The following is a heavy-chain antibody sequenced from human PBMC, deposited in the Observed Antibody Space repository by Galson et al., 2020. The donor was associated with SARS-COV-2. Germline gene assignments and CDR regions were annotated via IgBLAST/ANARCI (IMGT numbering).Heavy chain of an antibody. D-gene: IGHD3-22*01. CDR1: GFTFNNAW. CDR2: IKRKIDGETT. CDR3: VKNSVYSIDY. Sequence: GESLKISCAASGFTFNNAWMSWVRQAPGKGLEWVGRIKRKIDGETTEYAVPVNGRFSISRDDSDNTVFLQMNSLKTEDTAVYYCVKNSVYSIDYWGQGTLVTVSS. V-gene: IGHV3-15*01. J-gene: IGHJ4*02.